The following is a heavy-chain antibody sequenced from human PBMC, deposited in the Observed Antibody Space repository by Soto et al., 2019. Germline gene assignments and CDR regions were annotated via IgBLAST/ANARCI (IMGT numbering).Heavy chain of an antibody. J-gene: IGHJ4*02. Sequence: QITLKESGPTLVKPTQTLTLTCTFPGFSLTTDRVGVGWIRQPPGEALEWLAVIYWDDSKTYRPSLESRLTITKDTSKNQVALTMTNMDSLDTATYYCAHAYGGRSLYWGQGTPVTISS. D-gene: IGHD1-26*01. CDR3: AHAYGGRSLY. CDR2: IYWDDSK. CDR1: GFSLTTDRVG. V-gene: IGHV2-5*02.